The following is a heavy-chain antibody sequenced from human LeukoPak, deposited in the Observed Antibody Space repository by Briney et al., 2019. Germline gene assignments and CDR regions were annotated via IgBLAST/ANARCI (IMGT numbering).Heavy chain of an antibody. V-gene: IGHV3-23*01. Sequence: PGGSLRLSCAASGFTFSSYAMHWVRQAPGKGLEWVSAMSGSGGSTYYADSVKGRFTISRDNSKNTLYLQMNSLRAEDTAVYYCARSLPRGVIPQNFDYWGQGTLVTISS. CDR1: GFTFSSYA. CDR2: MSGSGGST. J-gene: IGHJ4*02. CDR3: ARSLPRGVIPQNFDY. D-gene: IGHD3-10*01.